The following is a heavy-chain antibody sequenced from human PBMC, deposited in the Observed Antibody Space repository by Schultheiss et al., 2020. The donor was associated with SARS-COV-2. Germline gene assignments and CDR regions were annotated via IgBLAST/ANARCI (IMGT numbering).Heavy chain of an antibody. CDR3: ARGSSWYGAFDI. Sequence: SETLSLTCTVSGGSISSYYWSWIRQPPGKGLEWIGSIYYSGSTYYNPSLKSRVTISVDTFKNQFSLKLSSVTAADTAVYYCARGSSWYGAFDIWGQGTMVTVSS. V-gene: IGHV4-59*12. D-gene: IGHD6-13*01. CDR2: IYYSGST. CDR1: GGSISSYY. J-gene: IGHJ3*02.